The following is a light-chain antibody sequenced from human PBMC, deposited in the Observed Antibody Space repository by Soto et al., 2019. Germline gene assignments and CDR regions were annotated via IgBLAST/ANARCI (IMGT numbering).Light chain of an antibody. CDR1: QSINVW. J-gene: IGKJ1*01. CDR2: KAS. V-gene: IGKV1-5*03. Sequence: DIQMTQSPSTLSASVGDRVTITCRASQSINVWLAWYQQKPGKALMLLIYKASTLESGIPSRFSGSGSGTEFTLIISSLQPDEFATYYCEQYSTYPWTFGQGTKVDIK. CDR3: EQYSTYPWT.